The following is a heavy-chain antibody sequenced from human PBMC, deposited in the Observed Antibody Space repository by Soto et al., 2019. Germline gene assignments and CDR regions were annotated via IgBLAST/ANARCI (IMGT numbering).Heavy chain of an antibody. J-gene: IGHJ6*02. Sequence: SETLSLTCTVSGGSVSGGSYYWSWFRQPPGKGLEWIGYIYNTGTTKYNATIKSRVTIPVDTAKNQFSLRLNSVTAPDTAVYFCASSPNYVFWGGDPYDNGMDVWGPGTTVTVSS. D-gene: IGHD3-3*01. CDR3: ASSPNYVFWGGDPYDNGMDV. V-gene: IGHV4-61*01. CDR2: IYNTGTT. CDR1: GGSVSGGSYY.